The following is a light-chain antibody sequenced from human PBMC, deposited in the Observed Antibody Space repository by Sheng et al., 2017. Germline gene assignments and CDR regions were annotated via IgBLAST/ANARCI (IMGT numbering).Light chain of an antibody. J-gene: IGLJ1*01. Sequence: QSALTQPRSVSGSPGQLVTISCTGTSSDVGAYTYVSWYQQHPGKAPKLMIYDVSERPSGVPHRFSGTKSGNTASLTISGLQAEDEADYYCCSYAGSFTYVFGSGTAVTVL. CDR3: CSYAGSFTYV. CDR1: SSDVGAYTY. V-gene: IGLV2-11*01. CDR2: DVS.